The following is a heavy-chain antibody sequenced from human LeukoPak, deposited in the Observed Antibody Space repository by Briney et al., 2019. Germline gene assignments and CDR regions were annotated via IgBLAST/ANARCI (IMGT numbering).Heavy chain of an antibody. CDR2: IYPGDSDT. V-gene: IGHV5-51*01. CDR3: AIGDQPPDY. Sequence: GASLLTSCKGSASSFTSYWIGWVRQLPGKGLEWMGIIYPGDSDTRYSPSFQGQVTISADKSISTAYLQWSSLKASDTAMYYCAIGDQPPDYWGQGTLVTVSS. J-gene: IGHJ4*02. CDR1: ASSFTSYW. D-gene: IGHD2-2*01.